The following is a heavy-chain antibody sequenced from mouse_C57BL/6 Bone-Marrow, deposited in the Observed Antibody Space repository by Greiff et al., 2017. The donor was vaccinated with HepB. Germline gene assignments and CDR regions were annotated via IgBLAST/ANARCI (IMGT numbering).Heavy chain of an antibody. CDR1: GFTFSSYA. Sequence: EVMLVESGGGLVKPGGSLKLSCAASGFTFSSYAMSWVRQTPEKRQEWVATISDGGSYTYYPDNVKGRFTISRDNAKNNLYLQMSHLKSEDTAMYYCARDDYGSSYKGFAYWGQGTLVTVSA. CDR3: ARDDYGSSYKGFAY. V-gene: IGHV5-4*01. J-gene: IGHJ3*01. CDR2: ISDGGSYT. D-gene: IGHD1-1*01.